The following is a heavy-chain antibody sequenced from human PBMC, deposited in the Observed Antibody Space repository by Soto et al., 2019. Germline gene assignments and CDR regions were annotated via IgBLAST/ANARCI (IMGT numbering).Heavy chain of an antibody. Sequence: GASVKVSCKASGGTFSNYAISWVRQAPGQGLEWMGGIIPIFGTANYAQKFQGRVTITADESTSTAYMELSSLRSEDTAVYYCARDSRDRVGAGPLDYYYGMDGWGQGTTVTVSS. J-gene: IGHJ6*02. V-gene: IGHV1-69*13. CDR1: GGTFSNYA. CDR2: IIPIFGTA. CDR3: ARDSRDRVGAGPLDYYYGMDG. D-gene: IGHD6-19*01.